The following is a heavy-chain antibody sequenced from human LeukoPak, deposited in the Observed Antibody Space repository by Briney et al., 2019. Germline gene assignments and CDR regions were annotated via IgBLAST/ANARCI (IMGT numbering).Heavy chain of an antibody. V-gene: IGHV1-18*01. Sequence: GASVKVSCKASGYTFTSYGISWVRQAPGQGLEWMGWISAYNGNTNYAQKFQGRVTITADESTSTAYMELSSLRSEDTAVYYCARDGNPLVGATNWFDPWGQGTLVTVSS. D-gene: IGHD1-26*01. CDR3: ARDGNPLVGATNWFDP. CDR2: ISAYNGNT. J-gene: IGHJ5*02. CDR1: GYTFTSYG.